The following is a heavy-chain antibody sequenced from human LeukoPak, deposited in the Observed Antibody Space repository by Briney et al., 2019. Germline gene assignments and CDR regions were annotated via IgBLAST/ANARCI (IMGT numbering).Heavy chain of an antibody. D-gene: IGHD4-17*01. CDR3: ARTLYDYDYAYYYGMDV. CDR1: GFTFSVYY. J-gene: IGHJ6*02. V-gene: IGHV3-11*01. Sequence: GGSLRLSCAVSGFTFSVYYMTWIRQAPGKGLEWISDVSDSGRTRDYADSVKGRFTVSRDNARNSLYLQMNSLRADDAAVYYCARTLYDYDYAYYYGMDVWGQGTTVTVSS. CDR2: VSDSGRTR.